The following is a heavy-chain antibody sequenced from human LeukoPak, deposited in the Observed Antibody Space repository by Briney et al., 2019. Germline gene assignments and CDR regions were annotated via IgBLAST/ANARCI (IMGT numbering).Heavy chain of an antibody. J-gene: IGHJ4*02. Sequence: SSETLSLTCAVYGGSFSGYYWSWIRQPPGKGLEWIGEINHSGSTNYNPSLKSRVTISVDTSKNQFSLKLSSVTAADTAVYYCARLPMFYNSHYFDYWGQGTLVTVSS. CDR1: GGSFSGYY. V-gene: IGHV4-34*01. D-gene: IGHD3-10*02. CDR2: INHSGST. CDR3: ARLPMFYNSHYFDY.